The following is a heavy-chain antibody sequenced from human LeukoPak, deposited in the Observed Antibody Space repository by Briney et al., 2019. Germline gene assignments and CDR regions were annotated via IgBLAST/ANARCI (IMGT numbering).Heavy chain of an antibody. J-gene: IGHJ4*02. CDR3: ARALYSSSWSENPDYFDY. CDR2: IYYSGST. D-gene: IGHD6-13*01. Sequence: SETLSLTCTVSGGSISSSSYYWGWIRQPPGKGLEWIGSIYYSGSTYYNPSLKSRVTISVDTSKNQFSLKLSSVTAADTAVYYCARALYSSSWSENPDYFDYWGQGTLVTVSS. V-gene: IGHV4-39*07. CDR1: GGSISSSSYY.